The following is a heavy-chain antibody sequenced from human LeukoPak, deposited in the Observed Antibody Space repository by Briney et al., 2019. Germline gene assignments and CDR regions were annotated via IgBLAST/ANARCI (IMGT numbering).Heavy chain of an antibody. Sequence: GSSVKVSCEASGDTFSNYAIIWVRQAPGQGLEWMGGIVPGFDTTDYAQRFQGRLKITADESTTTAYMELSSLTSEDTAVYYCARDTTVVGTYSHDYWGQGTLVTVSS. CDR3: ARDTTVVGTYSHDY. V-gene: IGHV1-69*01. CDR1: GDTFSNYA. J-gene: IGHJ4*02. D-gene: IGHD6-13*01. CDR2: IVPGFDTT.